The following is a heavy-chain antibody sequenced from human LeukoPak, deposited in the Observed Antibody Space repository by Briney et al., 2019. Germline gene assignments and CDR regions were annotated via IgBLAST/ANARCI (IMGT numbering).Heavy chain of an antibody. Sequence: GGSLRLSCAASGFTFSSYSMNWVRQAPGKGLEWVSSITSSSSYIYYADSVKGRFTISRDNAKNSLYLQMNSLRAEDTAVYYCARSLDSSGYKDYWGQGTLVTVSS. D-gene: IGHD3-22*01. J-gene: IGHJ4*02. V-gene: IGHV3-21*01. CDR2: ITSSSSYI. CDR3: ARSLDSSGYKDY. CDR1: GFTFSSYS.